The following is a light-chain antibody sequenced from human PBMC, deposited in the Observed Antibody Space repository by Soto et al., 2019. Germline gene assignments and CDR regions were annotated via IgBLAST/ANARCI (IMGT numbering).Light chain of an antibody. Sequence: SYELTQPPSVSVAAGQTARISCGESNIGSKSVHWYQQKPGQAPVLVVSHDSDRPSGIPERFSGPNSGNTATLTISRVDAGDEADYFCQVWDSYSDHVVFGGGTQLTVL. CDR3: QVWDSYSDHVV. CDR2: HDS. CDR1: NIGSKS. V-gene: IGLV3-21*02. J-gene: IGLJ3*02.